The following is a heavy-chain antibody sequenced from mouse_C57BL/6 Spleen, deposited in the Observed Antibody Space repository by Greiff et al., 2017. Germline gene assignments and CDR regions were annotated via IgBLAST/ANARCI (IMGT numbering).Heavy chain of an antibody. Sequence: VQLQQPGAELVKPGASVKLSCKASGYTFTSYWMHWVKQRPGQGLEWIGMIHPNSGSTNYNEKFKSKATLTVDKSPSTAYMQLSSLTSEDSAVYYCARGDYSNYGFAYWGQGTLVTVSA. CDR1: GYTFTSYW. V-gene: IGHV1-64*01. J-gene: IGHJ3*01. D-gene: IGHD2-5*01. CDR3: ARGDYSNYGFAY. CDR2: IHPNSGST.